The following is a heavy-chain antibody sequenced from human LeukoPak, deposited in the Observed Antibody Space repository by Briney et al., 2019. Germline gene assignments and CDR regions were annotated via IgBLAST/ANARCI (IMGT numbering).Heavy chain of an antibody. V-gene: IGHV3-66*02. Sequence: GGSLRLSCAASGFTFSSYAMSWVRQAPGKGLEWVSVIYSGGSTYYADSVKGRFTISRDNSKNTLYLQMNSLRAEDTAVYYCARAAYCGGDCYSIFDYWGQGTLVTVSS. D-gene: IGHD2-21*02. J-gene: IGHJ4*02. CDR1: GFTFSSYA. CDR3: ARAAYCGGDCYSIFDY. CDR2: IYSGGST.